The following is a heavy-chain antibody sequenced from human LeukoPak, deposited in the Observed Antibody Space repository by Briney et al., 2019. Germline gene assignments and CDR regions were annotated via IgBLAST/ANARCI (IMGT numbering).Heavy chain of an antibody. CDR3: AREELSGYVAWFDP. V-gene: IGHV4-4*08. J-gene: IGHJ5*02. D-gene: IGHD5-12*01. CDR1: GGSISGNY. CDR2: IYYSGST. Sequence: PSETLSLTCTVSGGSISGNYWSWFRQPPGKGLEWIGYIYYSGSTNYNPSLKSRVTISVDTSKNQFSLKLSSVTAADTAVYYCAREELSGYVAWFDPWGQGTLVTVSS.